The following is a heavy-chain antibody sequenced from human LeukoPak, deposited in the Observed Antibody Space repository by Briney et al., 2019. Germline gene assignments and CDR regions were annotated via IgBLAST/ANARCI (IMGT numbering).Heavy chain of an antibody. CDR2: ITSSGTYN. V-gene: IGHV3-21*01. J-gene: IGHJ6*04. CDR1: GFPFSNYN. CDR3: AELGITMIGGV. D-gene: IGHD3-10*02. Sequence: PGGSLRLSCAASGFPFSNYNMNWVRQAPGKAMEWVSSITSSGTYNFYADSVRGRFTISRDNAKNSLYLQMNSLRAEDTAVYYCAELGITMIGGVWGKGTTVTISS.